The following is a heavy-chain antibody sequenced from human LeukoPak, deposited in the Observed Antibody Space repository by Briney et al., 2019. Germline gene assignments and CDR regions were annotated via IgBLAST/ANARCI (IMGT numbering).Heavy chain of an antibody. CDR3: ARGRRLVRSSTSCFDY. CDR1: GGSFSGYY. CDR2: INHSGST. Sequence: SETLSLTCAVYGGSFSGYYWSWIRQPPGKGLEWIGEINHSGSTNYNPSLKSRVTISVDTSKNQFSLELSSVTAADTAVYYCARGRRLVRSSTSCFDYWGQGTLVTVSS. V-gene: IGHV4-34*01. D-gene: IGHD2-2*01. J-gene: IGHJ4*02.